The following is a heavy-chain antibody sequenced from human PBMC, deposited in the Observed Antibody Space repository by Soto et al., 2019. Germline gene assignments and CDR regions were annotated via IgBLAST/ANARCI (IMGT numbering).Heavy chain of an antibody. CDR1: GGTFSNYA. J-gene: IGHJ1*01. CDR2: IIPIFGTT. Sequence: QVQLVQSGAEVKKPGSSVKVSCKASGGTFSNYALSWVRQAPGQGLEWMGDIIPIFGTTNNAQKFQGRVTITADEATSTAYMELSSLRSEDTAVYYCASRGERDDYDTSGYGWGQGTLVTVCS. V-gene: IGHV1-69*12. CDR3: ASRGERDDYDTSGYG. D-gene: IGHD3-22*01.